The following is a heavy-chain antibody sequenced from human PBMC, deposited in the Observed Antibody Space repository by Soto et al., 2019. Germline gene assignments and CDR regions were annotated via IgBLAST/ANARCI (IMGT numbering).Heavy chain of an antibody. J-gene: IGHJ4*02. D-gene: IGHD5-12*01. V-gene: IGHV3-21*01. Sequence: EVQLVESGGGLVKPGGSLRLSCAASGFTFSSYSMNWVRQAPGKGLEWVSSISSSSSYIYYADSVKGRFTISRDNAKNSLYLQMNSLRAEDTAVYYCAREIGDGYTGYFDYWGQGTLVTVSS. CDR1: GFTFSSYS. CDR2: ISSSSSYI. CDR3: AREIGDGYTGYFDY.